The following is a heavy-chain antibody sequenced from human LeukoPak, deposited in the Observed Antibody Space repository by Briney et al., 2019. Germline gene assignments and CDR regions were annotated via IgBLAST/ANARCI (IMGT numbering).Heavy chain of an antibody. J-gene: IGHJ6*03. V-gene: IGHV3-21*01. Sequence: PGGSLRHSCAASGVTFSSYSMNWVRQAPGKGLEWVSSISSSSSYIYYADSVKGRFTISRDNAKNSLYLQMNSLRAEDTAVYFCARATWDPNYYYYMDVWGKGTTVTISS. CDR3: ARATWDPNYYYYMDV. CDR2: ISSSSSYI. CDR1: GVTFSSYS. D-gene: IGHD1-26*01.